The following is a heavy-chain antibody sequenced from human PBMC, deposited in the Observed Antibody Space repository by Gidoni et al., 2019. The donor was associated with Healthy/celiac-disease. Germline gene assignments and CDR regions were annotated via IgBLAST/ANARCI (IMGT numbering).Heavy chain of an antibody. CDR3: AKDRINSWSLDY. CDR1: GFVFFTSG. J-gene: IGHJ4*02. V-gene: IGHV3-30*18. Sequence: QVQLVESGGGVAQPGTSLKLSCAASGFVFFTSGMHWVRQAPGKGLEWVAFISDTGRRKYYAESVKGRFTISRDQFRNTLDLQMNSLRPEDTAVYYCAKDRINSWSLDYWGQGTRVTVSS. CDR2: ISDTGRRK. D-gene: IGHD4-4*01.